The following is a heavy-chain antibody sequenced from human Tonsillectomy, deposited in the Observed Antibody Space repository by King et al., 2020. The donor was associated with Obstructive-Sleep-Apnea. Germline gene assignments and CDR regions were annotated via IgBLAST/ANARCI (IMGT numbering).Heavy chain of an antibody. V-gene: IGHV3-49*03. D-gene: IGHD3-16*01. CDR1: GITFGDYV. Sequence: VQLVESGGGLVQPGRSLRLSCRGSGITFGDYVMSWFRQAPGKGPEWVSFIRSKSYGGTTDYAASVKGRFTISRDDSKTIAYLQMSRLKLDDTGVYFCARGGKSYGPWSWFDPWGQGTLVTVSS. CDR3: ARGGKSYGPWSWFDP. J-gene: IGHJ5*02. CDR2: IRSKSYGGTT.